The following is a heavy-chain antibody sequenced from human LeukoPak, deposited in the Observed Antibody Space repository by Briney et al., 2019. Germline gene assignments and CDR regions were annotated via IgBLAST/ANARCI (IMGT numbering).Heavy chain of an antibody. J-gene: IGHJ4*02. CDR3: ARENHYYDSSGYDY. CDR1: GFTFSSYS. Sequence: AGGSLRLSCAASGFTFSSYSMTWVRQAPGKGLEWVSSISSSSSYIYYADSVKGRFTISRDNAKNSLYLQMNSLRAEDTAVYYCARENHYYDSSGYDYWGQGTLVTVSS. D-gene: IGHD3-22*01. V-gene: IGHV3-21*04. CDR2: ISSSSSYI.